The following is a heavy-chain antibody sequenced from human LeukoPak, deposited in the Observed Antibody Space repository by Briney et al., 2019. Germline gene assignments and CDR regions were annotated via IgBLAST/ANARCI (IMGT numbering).Heavy chain of an antibody. CDR2: ISGSSNYI. CDR3: ARDESGDNDAFDI. D-gene: IGHD2-21*01. CDR1: GFTFSDYT. Sequence: GGSLRLSCAASGFTFSDYTMNWVRLAPGKGLEWVSSISGSSNYIYYADSVKGRFTISRGNTKNSLYLQMNSLRVEDTAVYYCARDESGDNDAFDIWGQGTMVTVSS. V-gene: IGHV3-21*01. J-gene: IGHJ3*02.